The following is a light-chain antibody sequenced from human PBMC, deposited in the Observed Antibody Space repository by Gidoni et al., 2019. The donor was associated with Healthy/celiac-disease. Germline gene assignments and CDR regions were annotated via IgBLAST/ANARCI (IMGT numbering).Light chain of an antibody. Sequence: DIQMTQSPSSLSASVGDRVTITCQASQDIRNYLNWYQQKPGKAPKLLIYDASNLETGVPSRFSGSGSGTDFTFTISSLQPEDIATYYCQQYDNLPLYTFGQXTKLEIK. CDR2: DAS. CDR1: QDIRNY. V-gene: IGKV1-33*01. CDR3: QQYDNLPLYT. J-gene: IGKJ2*01.